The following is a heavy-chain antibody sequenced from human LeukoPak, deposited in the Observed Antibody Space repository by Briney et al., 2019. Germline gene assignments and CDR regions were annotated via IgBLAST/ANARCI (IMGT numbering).Heavy chain of an antibody. CDR3: ARGSKWSGDDY. V-gene: IGHV3-7*01. CDR1: GFTFGSYW. Sequence: PGGSLRLSCAASGFTFGSYWMSWVRQAPGKGLEWVANIKQDGSEKYYVDSVKGRFTISRDNAKNSLYLQMNSLRAEDTAVYYCARGSKWSGDDYWGQGTLVTVSS. CDR2: IKQDGSEK. D-gene: IGHD3-3*01. J-gene: IGHJ4*02.